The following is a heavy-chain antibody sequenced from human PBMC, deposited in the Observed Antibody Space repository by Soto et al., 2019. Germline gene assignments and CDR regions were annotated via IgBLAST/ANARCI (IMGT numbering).Heavy chain of an antibody. CDR2: INHRGST. D-gene: IGHD4-4*01. V-gene: IGHV4-34*01. CDR1: GGAFRGHD. Sequence: SETLSLACPVYGGAFRGHDCSGIRKLPGKGLGSIGEINHRGSTNYNPSLRSRVTISVDTSKNQFSLKVFSVTAADTAVFYCAKSGDDYNRIDSWGQGSPVTVSA. CDR3: AKSGDDYNRIDS. J-gene: IGHJ4*02.